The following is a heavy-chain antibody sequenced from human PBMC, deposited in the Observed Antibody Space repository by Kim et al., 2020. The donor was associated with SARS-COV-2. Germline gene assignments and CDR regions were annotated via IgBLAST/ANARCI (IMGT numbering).Heavy chain of an antibody. CDR2: ISPYNGNS. J-gene: IGHJ4*01. CDR1: GYNFTTYG. Sequence: ASVKVSCKASGYNFTTYGISWVRQAPGQGLEWMGWISPYNGNSNFAQKFQGRVTMTTDTSTSTAYMELRSLRFDDTAVYYCARGQRGAFGVVINYFDYWG. D-gene: IGHD3-3*01. CDR3: ARGQRGAFGVVINYFDY. V-gene: IGHV1-18*04.